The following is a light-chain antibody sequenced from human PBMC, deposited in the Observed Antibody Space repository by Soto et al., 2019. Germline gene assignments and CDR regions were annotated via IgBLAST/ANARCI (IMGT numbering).Light chain of an antibody. CDR3: QQYNNWPFS. J-gene: IGKJ5*01. CDR2: DVS. V-gene: IGKV3-15*01. Sequence: EVVMRQSPATLSVSPGEGATLSCRAGQGVTTNFAWYQQKSGQSPRLLIYDVSTRATGVPARSSGTGSETDFTLTISGLQSEDSAVYFCQQYNNWPFSFGQGTRLEI. CDR1: QGVTTN.